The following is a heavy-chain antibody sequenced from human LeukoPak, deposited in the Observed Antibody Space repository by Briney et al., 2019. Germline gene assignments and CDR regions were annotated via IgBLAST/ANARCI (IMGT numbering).Heavy chain of an antibody. CDR2: IYHSGST. CDR3: ASIYCSSTSCYKSY. CDR1: GGSISSSNW. Sequence: SETLSLTCAVSGGSISSSNWWSWVRQPPGKGLEWIGEIYHSGSTNYNPSLKSRVTISVDKSKNQFSLKLSSVTAADTAVYHCASIYCSSTSCYKSYWGQGTLVTVSS. V-gene: IGHV4-4*02. J-gene: IGHJ4*02. D-gene: IGHD2-2*02.